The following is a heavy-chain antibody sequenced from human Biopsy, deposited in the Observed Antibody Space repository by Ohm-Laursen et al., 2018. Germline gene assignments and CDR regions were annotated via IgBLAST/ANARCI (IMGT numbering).Heavy chain of an antibody. J-gene: IGHJ5*02. CDR2: LNPVSGNS. Sequence: ASVKVSCKASRYTFTSYDITWVRQASGQGPEWIGWLNPVSGNSNFGQKFRGRVTVTSDTSISTAYMELSGLTSDDTATYYCGRAVRNQLLTDPWGRGTLVTVTS. D-gene: IGHD1-7*01. CDR1: RYTFTSYD. V-gene: IGHV1-8*01. CDR3: GRAVRNQLLTDP.